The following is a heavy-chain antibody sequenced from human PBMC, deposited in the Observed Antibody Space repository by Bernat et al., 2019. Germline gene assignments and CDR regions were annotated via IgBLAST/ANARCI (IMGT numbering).Heavy chain of an antibody. CDR2: INSDGSST. D-gene: IGHD5-12*01. CDR1: GFSFSNYW. Sequence: EVQLVESGGGLVQPGGSLRLSCAASGFSFSNYWMHWVRQAPGKGLAWVSHINSDGSSTRYEDYVKGRITISRDNAKNTLYLQMNSLRAEDTAVYYCTKGGLRTLDFWGQGTLVTVSS. CDR3: TKGGLRTLDF. V-gene: IGHV3-74*01. J-gene: IGHJ4*02.